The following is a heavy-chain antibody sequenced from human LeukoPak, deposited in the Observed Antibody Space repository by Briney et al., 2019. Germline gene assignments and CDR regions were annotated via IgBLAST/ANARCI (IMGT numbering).Heavy chain of an antibody. CDR3: ARASRASLSDAFDI. J-gene: IGHJ3*02. CDR1: GYTFTSYY. Sequence: GASVKVSCKASGYTFTSYYMHWVRQAPGQGLEWMGWINPNSGGTNYAQKFQGRVTMTRDTSISTAYMELSRLRSDDTAVYYCARASRASLSDAFDIWGQGTMVTVSS. V-gene: IGHV1-2*02. CDR2: INPNSGGT. D-gene: IGHD2/OR15-2a*01.